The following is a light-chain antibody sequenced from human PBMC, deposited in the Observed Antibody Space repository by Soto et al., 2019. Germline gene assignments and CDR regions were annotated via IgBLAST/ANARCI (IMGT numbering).Light chain of an antibody. CDR2: GAS. V-gene: IGKV3-20*01. J-gene: IGKJ1*01. CDR1: QNFGSSY. Sequence: EVFLTQSPYTWSLSPGERATLSCRASQNFGSSYLAWYQQKRGQAPRLLISGASTRAADFPARFSGSGSGTDFTLTISRLEPEDFAVYYCQQYGSSSGTFGQGTKVDIK. CDR3: QQYGSSSGT.